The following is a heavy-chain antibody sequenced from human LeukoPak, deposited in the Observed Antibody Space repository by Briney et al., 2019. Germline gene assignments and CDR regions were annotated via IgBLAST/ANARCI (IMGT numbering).Heavy chain of an antibody. V-gene: IGHV1-46*01. Sequence: GASVKVSCKASGYIFITYYIHWVRQAPGQGLEWMGVINPSDGSTNYAQKFQGRVTMTRDTSTRTVYMQLSSLRSDDTAVYYCARDAAREFDYWGQGTLVTVSS. CDR3: ARDAAREFDY. J-gene: IGHJ4*02. CDR2: INPSDGST. CDR1: GYIFITYY.